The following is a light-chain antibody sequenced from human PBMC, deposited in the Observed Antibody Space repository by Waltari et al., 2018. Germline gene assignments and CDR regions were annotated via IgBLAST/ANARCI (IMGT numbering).Light chain of an antibody. CDR1: QSVTRA. J-gene: IGKJ1*01. V-gene: IGKV3-20*01. CDR3: QHYLRLPVT. Sequence: EIVLTQSPGTLSLSPGESATLSCRTSQSVTRALAWYQQKPGQAPRPLSYGASNRATGIPDRFSGSGSGTDFSLTISSLEPEDFAVYYCQHYLRLPVTFGQGTKVEVK. CDR2: GAS.